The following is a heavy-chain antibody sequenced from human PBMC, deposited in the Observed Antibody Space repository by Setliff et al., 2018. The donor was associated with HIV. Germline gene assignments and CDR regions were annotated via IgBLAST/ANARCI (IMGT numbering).Heavy chain of an antibody. Sequence: GGSLRLSCAASGFTFNTYAMNWVRQAPGQGLEWVAVISGSGNRTYYADSVKGRLNISRDNSEKVLYMQMNSLRAEDTAVYYCAKCGGDYYDSSGTTYYGMDVWGQGTTVTVSS. V-gene: IGHV3-23*01. J-gene: IGHJ6*02. CDR3: AKCGGDYYDSSGTTYYGMDV. D-gene: IGHD3-22*01. CDR1: GFTFNTYA. CDR2: ISGSGNRT.